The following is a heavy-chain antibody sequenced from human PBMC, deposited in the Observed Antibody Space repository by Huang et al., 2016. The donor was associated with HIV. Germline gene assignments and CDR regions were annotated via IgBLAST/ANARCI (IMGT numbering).Heavy chain of an antibody. CDR1: GYTFISYG. D-gene: IGHD4-17*01. CDR2: ISPSYGYT. J-gene: IGHJ6*02. CDR3: ARDLGTTVVPDGMDV. Sequence: QVQLVQSGAEVKKPGASVKVSCRASGYTFISYGITWVRQAPGQGCEWMGWISPSYGYTNYAQQFQGRVTMTTDTSTNTVYMEVRSLRSDDTAVYYCARDLGTTVVPDGMDVWGQGTTVTVSS. V-gene: IGHV1-18*04.